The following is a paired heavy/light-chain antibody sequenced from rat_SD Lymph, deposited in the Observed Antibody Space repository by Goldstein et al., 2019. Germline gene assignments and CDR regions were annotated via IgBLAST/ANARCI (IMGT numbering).Light chain of an antibody. J-gene: IGKJ2-3*01. Sequence: DIQMTQSPASLSASLGETVTIECRASEDIYNGLAWYQQKPGKSPQLLIYNANSLHTGVPSRFSGSGSGTQYSLKINSLQSEDVASYFCQQYYDYPMYTFGAGTKLELK. CDR2: NAN. V-gene: IGKV12S36*01. CDR3: QQYYDYPMYT. CDR1: EDIYNG.
Heavy chain of an antibody. V-gene: IGHV5-62*01. CDR1: GFTFSSYG. J-gene: IGHJ2*01. Sequence: VQLVESGGGLVQPGKSLKLSCSASGFTFSSYGMHWIRQAPGKGLDWVAYISSSSGTVYADAVKGRFTISRDNAKNTLYLQLNSLKSEDTAIYYCARSWGYYRGYFDYWGQGVMVTVSS. D-gene: IGHD1-1*01. CDR3: ARSWGYYRGYFDY. CDR2: ISSSSGT.